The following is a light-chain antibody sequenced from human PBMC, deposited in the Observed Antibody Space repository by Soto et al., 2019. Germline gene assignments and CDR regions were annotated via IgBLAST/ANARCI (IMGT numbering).Light chain of an antibody. V-gene: IGKV1-33*01. CDR2: DAS. CDR3: QHYADLPLT. CDR1: QDISNS. J-gene: IGKJ4*01. Sequence: DIQMTQSPSSLSASVGDRVTITCQASQDISNSVNWYQQKPGKVPKLLIFDASTVETGVPSRFSGGGSETYFTFTINSLQPEDIAAYYCQHYADLPLTFGGGTKVEIK.